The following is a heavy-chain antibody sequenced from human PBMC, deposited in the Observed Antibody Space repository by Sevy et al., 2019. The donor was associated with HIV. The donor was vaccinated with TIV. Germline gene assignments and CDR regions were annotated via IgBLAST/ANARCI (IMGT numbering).Heavy chain of an antibody. Sequence: ASVKVSCKASGGTFSSYAISWVRQAPGQGLEWMGGIIPIFGTANYAQKFQGRVTITAVESTSTAYIELSSLRSEDTAVYYCARGNGFYYDSSGYYIPDAFDIWGQGTMVTVSS. CDR3: ARGNGFYYDSSGYYIPDAFDI. CDR1: GGTFSSYA. CDR2: IIPIFGTA. J-gene: IGHJ3*02. V-gene: IGHV1-69*13. D-gene: IGHD3-22*01.